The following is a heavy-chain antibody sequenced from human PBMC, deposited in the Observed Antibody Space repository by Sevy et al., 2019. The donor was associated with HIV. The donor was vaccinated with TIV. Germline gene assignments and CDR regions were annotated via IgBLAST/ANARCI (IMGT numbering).Heavy chain of an antibody. D-gene: IGHD6-13*01. Sequence: ASVKVSCKASGYTFTSYGISWVRQAPGQGLEWMGWSSAYSTNTHYAQRLQGRVTMNTDTSTRTAYMELRRLRSDDTAVYYCARVEQLLDPFDFWGQGTLVTVSS. V-gene: IGHV1-18*01. CDR1: GYTFTSYG. CDR3: ARVEQLLDPFDF. CDR2: SSAYSTNT. J-gene: IGHJ4*02.